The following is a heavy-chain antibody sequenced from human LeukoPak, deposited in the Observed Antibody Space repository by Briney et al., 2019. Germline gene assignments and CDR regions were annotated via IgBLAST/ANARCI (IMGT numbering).Heavy chain of an antibody. CDR3: ARRGDILTDYAFDY. J-gene: IGHJ4*02. Sequence: PSEALSLTCSVSGDSVTSYYYSWIRQPPGKGLEWIGHVSYDGTTNYTPSLRSRVIMAVDTAKNNISLRLTSVTAADTAVYYCARRGDILTDYAFDYWGQGTLVTVSS. D-gene: IGHD3-9*01. CDR2: VSYDGTT. CDR1: GDSVTSYY. V-gene: IGHV4-59*08.